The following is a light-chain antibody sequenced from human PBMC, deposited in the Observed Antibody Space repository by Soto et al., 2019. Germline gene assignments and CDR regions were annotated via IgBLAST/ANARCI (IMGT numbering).Light chain of an antibody. V-gene: IGKV1-5*01. CDR1: QSISSW. CDR3: QQYNSYPIT. CDR2: DAS. Sequence: GDRVTITCRASQSISSWLAWYQQKPGKAPKLLIYDASSLESGVPSRFSGSGSGTEFTLTISSLQPDDFATYYCQQYNSYPITFGPGTKVDIK. J-gene: IGKJ3*01.